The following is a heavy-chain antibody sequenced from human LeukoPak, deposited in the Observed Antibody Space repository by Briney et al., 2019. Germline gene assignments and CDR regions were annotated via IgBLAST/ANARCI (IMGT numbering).Heavy chain of an antibody. CDR2: INSVGDYR. CDR1: AFIFGDYS. J-gene: IGHJ4*02. Sequence: GRSLRLSFAACAFIFGDYSIQWVRRAPGKGLEWVSSINSVGDYRFYADEVKGRFTISRDNAKNSLYLQMNGLRAEDTAVYYCAKQDFCAIAVCRGRVIDYWGQGTLVTVSS. CDR3: AKQDFCAIAVCRGRVIDY. D-gene: IGHD4/OR15-4a*01. V-gene: IGHV3-21*01.